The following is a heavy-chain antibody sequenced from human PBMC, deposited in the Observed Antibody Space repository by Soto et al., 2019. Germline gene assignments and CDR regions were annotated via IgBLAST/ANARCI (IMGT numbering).Heavy chain of an antibody. Sequence: GALRISCAASGFTCSSYSMNWVRQAPGKGLEWVSSISSSSSYIYYADSVKGRFTISRDNAKNSLYLQMNSLRAEDTAVYYCARGEFGVGSYYFYFDYWGQGTLVTVSS. CDR1: GFTCSSYS. V-gene: IGHV3-21*01. CDR3: ARGEFGVGSYYFYFDY. D-gene: IGHD1-26*01. CDR2: ISSSSSYI. J-gene: IGHJ4*02.